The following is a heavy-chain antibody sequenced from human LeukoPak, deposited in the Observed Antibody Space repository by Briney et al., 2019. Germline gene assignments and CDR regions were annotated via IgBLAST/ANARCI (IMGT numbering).Heavy chain of an antibody. CDR1: GYTFTTFY. J-gene: IGHJ4*02. CDR3: ARVPWANYYDIYFDY. D-gene: IGHD3-22*01. Sequence: ASVKVSCKASGYTFTTFYMHWVRQAPGQGLEWMGIINPSSGSTSCAQKFQGRVTMTRDTSTSTVYMELSSLRSEDTAVYYCARVPWANYYDIYFDYWGQGTLATVSS. CDR2: INPSSGST. V-gene: IGHV1-46*01.